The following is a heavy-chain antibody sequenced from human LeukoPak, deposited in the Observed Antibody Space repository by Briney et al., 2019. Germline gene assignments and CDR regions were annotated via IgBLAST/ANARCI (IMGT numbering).Heavy chain of an antibody. D-gene: IGHD6-19*01. CDR1: GFTFSSYG. CDR3: AKGRWQWLVQPKSDYFDY. V-gene: IGHV3-30*18. J-gene: IGHJ4*02. Sequence: GGSLRLSCAASGFTFSSYGMHWVRQAPGKGLEWVAVISYDGSNKYYADSVKGRFTISRDNSKNTLYLQMNSLRAEDTAVYYCAKGRWQWLVQPKSDYFDYWGQGTLVTVSS. CDR2: ISYDGSNK.